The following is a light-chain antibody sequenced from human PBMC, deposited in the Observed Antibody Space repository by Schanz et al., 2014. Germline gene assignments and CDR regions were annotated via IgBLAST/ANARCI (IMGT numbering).Light chain of an antibody. CDR3: HSYDSLSGAV. CDR2: GNI. J-gene: IGLJ3*02. Sequence: QSVLTQPPSVSGAPGQRVTISCTGSSSNIGAGYDVHWYQQLPGTAPKLLIYGNINRPSGVPDRFSGSKSGTSASLAITGLQPNDEGDYYCHSYDSLSGAVFGGGTKLTVL. V-gene: IGLV1-40*01. CDR1: SSNIGAGYD.